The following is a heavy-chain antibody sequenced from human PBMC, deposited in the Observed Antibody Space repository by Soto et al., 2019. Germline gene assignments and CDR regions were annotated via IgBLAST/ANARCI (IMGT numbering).Heavy chain of an antibody. CDR3: TAHDPKNRN. Sequence: EVQLVESGGGLVKPGGSLRLSCAASGFTFSNAWMSWVRQAPGKGLEWVGRIKSKTDGATIDYAAPVKGRFTLSRDDSENTLYLQMNSLKTDDTAVYFCTAHDPKNRNWGQGTLVTVSS. CDR2: IKSKTDGATI. CDR1: GFTFSNAW. D-gene: IGHD1-1*01. V-gene: IGHV3-15*01. J-gene: IGHJ4*02.